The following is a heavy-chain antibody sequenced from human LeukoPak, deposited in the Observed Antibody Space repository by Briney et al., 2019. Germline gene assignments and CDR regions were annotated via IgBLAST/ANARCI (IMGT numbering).Heavy chain of an antibody. V-gene: IGHV1-2*02. CDR1: GYTFTGYY. CDR2: INPNSGGT. Sequence: GASVKVSCTASGYTFTGYYMHWVRQAPGQGLEWMGWINPNSGGTNYGRVTMTRDTSISTAYMELSRLRSDDTAVYYCAREVQRTFGGVISLGDYWGQGTLVTVSS. D-gene: IGHD3-16*02. CDR3: AREVQRTFGGVISLGDY. J-gene: IGHJ4*02.